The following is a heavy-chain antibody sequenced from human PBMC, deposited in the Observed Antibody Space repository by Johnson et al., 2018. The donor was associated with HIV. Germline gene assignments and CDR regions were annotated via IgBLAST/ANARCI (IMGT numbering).Heavy chain of an antibody. CDR3: AKVQSGWYVGADAFDI. J-gene: IGHJ3*02. CDR1: GFTFSSYG. Sequence: QVQLVESGGGVVQPGRSLRLSCAASGFTFSSYGMHWVRQAPGKGLEWVAVIWYDGSNKYYADSVKGRFTISRDNSKNTLYLQMNSLRAEDTAVYYCAKVQSGWYVGADAFDIWGQGTMVTVSS. V-gene: IGHV3-33*06. CDR2: IWYDGSNK. D-gene: IGHD6-19*01.